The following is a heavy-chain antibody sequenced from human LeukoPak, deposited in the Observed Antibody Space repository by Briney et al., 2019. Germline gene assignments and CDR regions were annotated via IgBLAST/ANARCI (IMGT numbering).Heavy chain of an antibody. CDR3: ARPRGYCSGGSCYWFWDY. D-gene: IGHD2-15*01. V-gene: IGHV3-7*01. CDR1: GFTFSSYW. CDR2: IKQDGSEK. J-gene: IGHJ4*02. Sequence: GGSLRLSCAASGFTFSSYWMSWVRQAPGKGLEWVANIKQDGSEKYYVDSVKGGFTISRDNAKNSLYLQMNSLRAEDTAVYYCARPRGYCSGGSCYWFWDYWGQGTLVSVSS.